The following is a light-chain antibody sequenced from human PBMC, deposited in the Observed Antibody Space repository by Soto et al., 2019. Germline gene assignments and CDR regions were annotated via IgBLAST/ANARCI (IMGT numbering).Light chain of an antibody. CDR2: DVS. V-gene: IGKV3-15*01. CDR3: QQPSNWPLT. J-gene: IGKJ4*01. Sequence: EIAMTQSPGTLSVSPGERVTLSCRASQSVNTNLAWYQQKPGQAPRLLIFDVSTRATGIPARFSGSGSGTEFTLTISSLQSEESAVYYCQQPSNWPLTFGGGTKVELK. CDR1: QSVNTN.